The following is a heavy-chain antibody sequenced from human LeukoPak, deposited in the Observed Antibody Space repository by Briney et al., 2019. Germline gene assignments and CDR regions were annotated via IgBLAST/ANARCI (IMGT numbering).Heavy chain of an antibody. CDR2: IRYDGSNK. CDR1: GFTFSSYG. D-gene: IGHD6-13*01. J-gene: IGHJ4*02. Sequence: GGSLRLSCAASGFTFSSYGMHWVRQAPGKGLEWVAFIRYDGSNKYYADSVKGRFTISRDNSKNTLYLQMNSLRAEDTAVYYCANDFYEVDSWYYFDYWGQGTLVTVSS. V-gene: IGHV3-30*02. CDR3: ANDFYEVDSWYYFDY.